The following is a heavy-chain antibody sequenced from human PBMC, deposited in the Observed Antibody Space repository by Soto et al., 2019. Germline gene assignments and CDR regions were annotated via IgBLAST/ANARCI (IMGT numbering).Heavy chain of an antibody. J-gene: IGHJ4*02. CDR3: ARDPLGYSSSHFFDQ. V-gene: IGHV4-61*01. CDR1: GASVSSGSHY. CDR2: IYYSGST. Sequence: QVQLQESGPGLVKPSETLSVTCSVSGASVSSGSHYWSWIRQSPGKGLEWIGFIYYSGSTNYNPPLKSGVTMSVDTSKNQFSRKVSSVTAADTAVYFCARDPLGYSSSHFFDQCGQGALVTVSS. D-gene: IGHD6-6*01.